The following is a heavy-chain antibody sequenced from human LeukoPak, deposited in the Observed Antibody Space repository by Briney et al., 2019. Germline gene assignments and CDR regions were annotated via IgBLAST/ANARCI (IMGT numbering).Heavy chain of an antibody. CDR3: ARDRGYTDSPVDY. Sequence: GGSLRLSCAASGFTFSSYSMSWVRQAPGKGLEWVSSISGSSSYIYYADSVKGRFTISRDNAKNSLYLQMNSLRAEDTAVYYCARDRGYTDSPVDYWGQGTLVTVFS. CDR2: ISGSSSYI. J-gene: IGHJ4*02. D-gene: IGHD5-18*01. V-gene: IGHV3-21*01. CDR1: GFTFSSYS.